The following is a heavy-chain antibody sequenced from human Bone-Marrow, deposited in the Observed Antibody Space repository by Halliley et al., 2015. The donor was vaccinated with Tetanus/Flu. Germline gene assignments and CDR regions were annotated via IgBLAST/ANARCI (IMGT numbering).Heavy chain of an antibody. CDR1: GYDFSSYW. V-gene: IGHV5-51*03. CDR2: IFPRDSDL. D-gene: IGHD3-16*01. Sequence: EVQLVQSGAGVKKPGESLKISCKGTGYDFSSYWIGWVRQTPERGLEWVGVIFPRDSDLRYSPSFQGEVTISADESITTAHLEWRSLEASHSGTYYCVRRSGGYDWAFEYWGQGTPVTVSS. CDR3: VRRSGGYDWAFEY. J-gene: IGHJ4*02.